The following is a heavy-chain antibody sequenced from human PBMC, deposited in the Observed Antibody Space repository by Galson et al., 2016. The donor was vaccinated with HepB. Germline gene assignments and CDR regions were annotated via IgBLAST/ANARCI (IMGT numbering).Heavy chain of an antibody. CDR3: AKGVVEVAATHPDGFDM. J-gene: IGHJ3*02. D-gene: IGHD2-15*01. CDR2: ISWNSGSI. CDR1: GFTFGRYA. V-gene: IGHV3-9*01. Sequence: SLRLSCAASGFTFGRYAIHWVRQAPGKGLEWVSGISWNSGSIGYADSVKGRFTISRDNAKNSLYLQMNSLRPEDTALYYCAKGVVEVAATHPDGFDMWGQGTMVTV.